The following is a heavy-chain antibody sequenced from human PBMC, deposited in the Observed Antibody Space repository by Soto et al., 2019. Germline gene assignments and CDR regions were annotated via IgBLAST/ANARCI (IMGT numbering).Heavy chain of an antibody. CDR3: ASDPSSASLLMWYFDL. J-gene: IGHJ2*01. D-gene: IGHD6-25*01. CDR2: IIYTGGST. CDR1: GFSFRDFA. V-gene: IGHV3-23*01. Sequence: EVHLLESEGGLVQPGGSLRLSCAASGFSFRDFAMSWVRQAPGKGLEWVSMIIYTGGSTYYADSVKGRFTISRDNSKNTLYLQMNSLTVEDTAVYYCASDPSSASLLMWYFDLWGRGSLVTVSS.